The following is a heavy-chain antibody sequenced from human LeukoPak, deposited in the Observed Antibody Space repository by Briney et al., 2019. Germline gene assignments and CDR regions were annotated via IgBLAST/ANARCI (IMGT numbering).Heavy chain of an antibody. Sequence: ASVTVSCKVSGYTLTELSMHWVRQAPGKGLEWMGGFDPEDGETIYAQKFQGRVTMTEDTSTDTAYMELSSLRSEDTAVYYCATAESGSGPNGYYYYYMDVWGKGTTVTISS. D-gene: IGHD6-19*01. J-gene: IGHJ6*03. CDR2: FDPEDGET. CDR1: GYTLTELS. V-gene: IGHV1-24*01. CDR3: ATAESGSGPNGYYYYYMDV.